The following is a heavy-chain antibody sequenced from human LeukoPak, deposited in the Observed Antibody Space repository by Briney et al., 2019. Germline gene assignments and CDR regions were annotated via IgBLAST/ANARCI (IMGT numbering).Heavy chain of an antibody. D-gene: IGHD1-1*01. Sequence: GGSLRLSCAASGFTFSSYAMSWVGQAPGKGLDWVSAISGIGGSTYYADSVKGRYTISRNNSTNTLYLQMNSLRAEDTALYYCAKDTGTPGRFEYWGQGTLVTVSS. CDR1: GFTFSSYA. CDR2: ISGIGGST. CDR3: AKDTGTPGRFEY. V-gene: IGHV3-23*01. J-gene: IGHJ4*02.